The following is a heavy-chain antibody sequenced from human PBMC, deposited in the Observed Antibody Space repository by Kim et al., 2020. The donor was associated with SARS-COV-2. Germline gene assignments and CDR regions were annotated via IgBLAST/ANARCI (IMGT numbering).Heavy chain of an antibody. CDR3: ARLGGYNYWGVDY. V-gene: IGHV4-59*08. CDR1: GGSISSYY. J-gene: IGHJ4*02. Sequence: SETLSLTCTVSGGSISSYYWSWIRQPPGKGLEWIGYIYYSGSTNYNPSLKSRVTISVDTSKNQFSLKLSSVTAADTAAYYCARLGGYNYWGVDYWGQGTLVTVSS. D-gene: IGHD5-12*01. CDR2: IYYSGST.